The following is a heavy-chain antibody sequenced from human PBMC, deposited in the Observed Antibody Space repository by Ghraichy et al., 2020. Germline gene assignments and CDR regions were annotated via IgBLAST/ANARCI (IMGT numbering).Heavy chain of an antibody. CDR2: ISYDGSNK. V-gene: IGHV3-30*18. J-gene: IGHJ4*02. Sequence: GGSLRLSCAASGFTFSSYGMHWVRQAPGKGLEWVAVISYDGSNKYYADSVKGRFTISRDNSKNTLYLQMNSLRAEDTAVYYCAKDLDYGGNWDFVDWGQGTLVTVSS. CDR3: AKDLDYGGNWDFVD. CDR1: GFTFSSYG. D-gene: IGHD4-23*01.